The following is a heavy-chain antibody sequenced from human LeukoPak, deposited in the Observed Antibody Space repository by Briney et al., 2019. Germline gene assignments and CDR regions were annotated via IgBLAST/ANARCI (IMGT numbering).Heavy chain of an antibody. D-gene: IGHD1-26*01. Sequence: GRSLRLSCAASGFTFSSYGMHWVRQAPGKGLEWVAVISYDGSNKYYADSVKGRFTISRDNSKNTLYLQMNSLRAEDTDVYYCAKDLNSGPRDIWGQGTMVTVSS. CDR2: ISYDGSNK. V-gene: IGHV3-30*18. J-gene: IGHJ3*02. CDR3: AKDLNSGPRDI. CDR1: GFTFSSYG.